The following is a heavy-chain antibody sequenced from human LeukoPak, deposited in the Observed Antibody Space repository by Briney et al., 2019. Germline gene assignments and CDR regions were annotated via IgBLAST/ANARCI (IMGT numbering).Heavy chain of an antibody. D-gene: IGHD6-13*01. Sequence: SETLSLTCTVSGGSISSYYWSWIRQPPGKGLEWIGYIYYSGSTNYNPSLKSRVTISVDTSKNQFSLKLSSVTAADTAVYYCARGGEYPSRYSNTWSTFDYWGQGTLVTASS. V-gene: IGHV4-59*01. J-gene: IGHJ4*02. CDR1: GGSISSYY. CDR3: ARGGEYPSRYSNTWSTFDY. CDR2: IYYSGST.